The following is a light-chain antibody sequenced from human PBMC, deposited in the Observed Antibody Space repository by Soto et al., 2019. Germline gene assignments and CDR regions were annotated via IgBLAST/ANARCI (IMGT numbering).Light chain of an antibody. CDR3: QKYSSVPV. J-gene: IGKJ3*01. CDR2: AAS. Sequence: DIQMTQSPTSLSASVGDRVTITCRASQGIRNFVAWYQQKPGKAPKLLIYAASTLQSGVPSRFSGSGSGTDFTLTSNSLQPEDVATYYRQKYSSVPVFGPGTKVEIK. CDR1: QGIRNF. V-gene: IGKV1-27*01.